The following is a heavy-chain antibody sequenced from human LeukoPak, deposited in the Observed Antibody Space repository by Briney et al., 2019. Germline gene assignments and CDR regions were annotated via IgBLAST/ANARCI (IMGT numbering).Heavy chain of an antibody. D-gene: IGHD3-10*01. Sequence: GGSLRLSCAASGFTFSNAWMRWVRQAPGKGLEWVGRIKSKTDGGTTDYAAPVKGRFTISRDLSKNTLYLQMNSLKTEDTAVYYCTTGELWFGEWRGVYWGQGTLVTVSS. CDR3: TTGELWFGEWRGVY. V-gene: IGHV3-15*01. CDR1: GFTFSNAW. J-gene: IGHJ4*02. CDR2: IKSKTDGGTT.